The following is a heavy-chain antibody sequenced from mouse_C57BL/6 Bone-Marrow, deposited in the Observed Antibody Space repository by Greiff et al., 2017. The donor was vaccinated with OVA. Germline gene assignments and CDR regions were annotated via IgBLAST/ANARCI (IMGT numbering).Heavy chain of an antibody. CDR1: GFTFSSYA. D-gene: IGHD1-1*02. V-gene: IGHV5-4*01. CDR2: ISDGGSYT. CDR3: ARVSGGLDY. Sequence: EVQGVESGGGLVKPGGSLKLSCAASGFTFSSYAMSWVRQTPEKRLEWVATISDGGSYTYYPDNVKGRFTITRDNAKNNLYLQMSHLKSEDTAMYYCARVSGGLDYWGQGTTLTVSS. J-gene: IGHJ2*01.